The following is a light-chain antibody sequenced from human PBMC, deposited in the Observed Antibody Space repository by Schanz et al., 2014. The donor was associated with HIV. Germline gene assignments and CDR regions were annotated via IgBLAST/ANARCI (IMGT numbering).Light chain of an antibody. CDR2: SNN. CDR1: SSNIGANY. V-gene: IGLV1-44*01. CDR3: AAWDDSLNGRV. Sequence: QSVLTQPPSASGTPGQRVSISCSGSSSNIGANYVYWYHQLPGTAPKLLIYSNNQRPSGVPDRFSGSKSGTSASLAISGLQSEDEADYYCAAWDDSLNGRVFGGGTKLTVL. J-gene: IGLJ3*02.